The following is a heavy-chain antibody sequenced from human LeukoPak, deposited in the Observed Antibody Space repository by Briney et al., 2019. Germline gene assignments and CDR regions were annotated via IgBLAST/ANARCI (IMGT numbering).Heavy chain of an antibody. CDR2: IYYSGST. Sequence: SETLSLTCTVSGGSISSTSYYWGWIRQPPGKGLEWIGNIYYSGSTYYNPSLKSRVTISVDTSKNQFSLKLSSVTAADTAVYYCARSSGWLDSMDVWGKGTTVTIPS. V-gene: IGHV4-39*01. J-gene: IGHJ6*03. D-gene: IGHD6-19*01. CDR1: GGSISSTSYY. CDR3: ARSSGWLDSMDV.